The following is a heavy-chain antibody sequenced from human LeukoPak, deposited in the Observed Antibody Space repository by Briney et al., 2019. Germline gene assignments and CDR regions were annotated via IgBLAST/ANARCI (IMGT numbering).Heavy chain of an antibody. V-gene: IGHV3-21*01. CDR3: ARDPPTEYSSSGNWFDP. Sequence: PGGSLRLSCAASGFTFSSYSMNWVRQAPGKGLEWVSSISSSSSYIYYADSVKGRFTISRDNAKNSLYLQMNSLRAEDTAVYYCARDPPTEYSSSGNWFDPWGQGTLVTVSS. CDR2: ISSSSSYI. J-gene: IGHJ5*02. CDR1: GFTFSSYS. D-gene: IGHD6-6*01.